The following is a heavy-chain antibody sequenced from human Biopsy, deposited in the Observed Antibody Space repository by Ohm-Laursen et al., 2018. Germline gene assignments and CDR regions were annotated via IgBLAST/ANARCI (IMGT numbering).Heavy chain of an antibody. J-gene: IGHJ5*02. D-gene: IGHD3-22*01. CDR3: ARGGYYYDSLAYYYWFDP. CDR1: GYTFTGYY. CDR2: INPNNGAT. Sequence: SSVKVSCKTSGYTFTGYYVHWVRQAPGQGLDWMGWINPNNGATDYAQKFQGRVTMTRDTSITTAYMELSRLTSDDTAVYYCARGGYYYDSLAYYYWFDPWGQGTLVTVSS. V-gene: IGHV1-2*02.